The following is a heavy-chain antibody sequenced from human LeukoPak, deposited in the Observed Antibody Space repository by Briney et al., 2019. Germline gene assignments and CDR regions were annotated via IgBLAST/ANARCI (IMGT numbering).Heavy chain of an antibody. CDR1: GGSINDYY. CDR2: FHYIGLT. V-gene: IGHV4-59*01. CDR3: ARSLMVSGIVIIPGY. D-gene: IGHD3/OR15-3a*01. Sequence: SETLSFTCTVSGGSINDYYWSWLRQAPGKGLEWIGYFHYIGLTYYNPSLKSRITISDDTSKNQVTLKLTSVTAADTAVYYCARSLMVSGIVIIPGYWGQGTLVTVSS. J-gene: IGHJ4*02.